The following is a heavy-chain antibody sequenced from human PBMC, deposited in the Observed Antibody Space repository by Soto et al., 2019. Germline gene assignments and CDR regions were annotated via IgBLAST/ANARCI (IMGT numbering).Heavy chain of an antibody. CDR2: ISDHIGDT. D-gene: IGHD4-4*01. CDR3: EGCGTCNYASDY. Sequence: QVQLVQSGAEVKEPGASVKVSCKASGYTFSTYGITWVRQAPGQGLEWMGWISDHIGDTKYAQKLQGRVTMTTDTTTSTAYMDLRSLRADDADIYYCEGCGTCNYASDYWGQGTLVTVSS. V-gene: IGHV1-18*01. J-gene: IGHJ4*02. CDR1: GYTFSTYG.